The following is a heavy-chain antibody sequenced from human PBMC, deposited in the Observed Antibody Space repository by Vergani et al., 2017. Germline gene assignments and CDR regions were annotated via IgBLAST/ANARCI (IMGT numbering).Heavy chain of an antibody. CDR2: ISWNSNSI. V-gene: IGHV3-9*02. D-gene: IGHD6-6*01. Sequence: EVKLEESGGGLVLPGRSLRLSCVASGFTSAGYAMHWVRQAPGKGLEWVSGISWNSNSIGYADSVKGRFTISRDNAKNSLYLQMNSLRAEDTALYYCAKXLGTSSGGGWFDPWGQGTLVTVSS. CDR3: AKXLGTSSGGGWFDP. CDR1: GFTSAGYA. J-gene: IGHJ5*02.